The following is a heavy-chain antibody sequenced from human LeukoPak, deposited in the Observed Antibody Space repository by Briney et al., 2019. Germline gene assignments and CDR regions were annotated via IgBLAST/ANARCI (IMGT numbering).Heavy chain of an antibody. Sequence: GGSLRLSCAASGFTFSSYGMHWVRHAPGKGLEWVAFIRYDGSNKYYADSVKGRFTISRDNSKNTLYLQMNSLRAEDTAVYYCAKGGGQLDYYFDYWGQGTLVTVPS. D-gene: IGHD6-13*01. CDR1: GFTFSSYG. V-gene: IGHV3-30*02. CDR3: AKGGGQLDYYFDY. CDR2: IRYDGSNK. J-gene: IGHJ4*02.